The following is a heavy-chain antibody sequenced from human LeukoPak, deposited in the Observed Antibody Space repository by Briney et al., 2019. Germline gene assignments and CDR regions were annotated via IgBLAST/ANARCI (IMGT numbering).Heavy chain of an antibody. CDR3: ARERRDGYNVESNFDY. Sequence: PSETLSLTYTVSGGSISSSSYYWGWIRHPPGKGLEWIGSIYYSGSTNYNPSLKSRVTISVDTSKNQFSLKLSSVTAADTAVYYCARERRDGYNVESNFDYWGQGTLVTVSS. V-gene: IGHV4-39*07. CDR2: IYYSGST. J-gene: IGHJ4*02. CDR1: GGSISSSSYY. D-gene: IGHD5-24*01.